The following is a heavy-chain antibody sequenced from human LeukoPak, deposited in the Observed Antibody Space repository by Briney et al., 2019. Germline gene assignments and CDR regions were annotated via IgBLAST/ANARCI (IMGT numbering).Heavy chain of an antibody. CDR2: IIPIFGTA. V-gene: IGHV1-69*05. J-gene: IGHJ5*02. CDR3: ARDLGYLWFDP. CDR1: GGTFSSYA. Sequence: SVKVSCKASGGTFSSYAISWVRQAPGQGLEWMGRIIPIFGTADYAQKFQGRVTMTSDTSASTVYMELSSLRSEDTAVYYCARDLGYLWFDPWGQGTLVTVSS. D-gene: IGHD3-16*01.